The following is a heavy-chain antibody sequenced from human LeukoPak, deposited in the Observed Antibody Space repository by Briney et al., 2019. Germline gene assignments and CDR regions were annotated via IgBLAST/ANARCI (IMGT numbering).Heavy chain of an antibody. D-gene: IGHD3-10*01. CDR1: GYTFTGYY. CDR3: ARGGYYGSGSYDAFDI. J-gene: IGHJ3*02. Sequence: ASVKVSCKASGYTFTGYYMHWVRQAPGQGLEWMGWINPNSGGTNYAQKLQGRVSMTTDTSTSTAYMELRSLRSDDTAVYYCARGGYYGSGSYDAFDIWGQGTMVTVSS. V-gene: IGHV1-2*02. CDR2: INPNSGGT.